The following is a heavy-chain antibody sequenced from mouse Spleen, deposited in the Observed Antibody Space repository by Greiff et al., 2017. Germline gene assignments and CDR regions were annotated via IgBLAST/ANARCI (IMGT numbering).Heavy chain of an antibody. CDR3: ARSNWGYYAMDY. D-gene: IGHD4-1*01. V-gene: IGHV1-26*01. CDR2: INPNNGGT. J-gene: IGHJ4*01. CDR1: GYTFTDYY. Sequence: EVQLQQSGPELVKPGASVKISCKASGYTFTDYYMNWVKQSHGKSLEWIGDINPNNGGTSYNQKFKGKATLTVDKSSSTAYMELRSLTSEDSAVYYCARSNWGYYAMDYWGQGTSVTVSS.